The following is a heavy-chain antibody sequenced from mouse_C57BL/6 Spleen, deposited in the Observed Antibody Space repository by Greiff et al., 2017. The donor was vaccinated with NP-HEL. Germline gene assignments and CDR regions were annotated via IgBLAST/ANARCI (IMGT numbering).Heavy chain of an antibody. CDR3: AREGSYWYFDV. D-gene: IGHD1-1*01. CDR1: GYTFTSYW. V-gene: IGHV1-61*01. Sequence: VQLQQSGAELVRPGSSVKLSCKASGYTFTSYWMDWVKQRPGQGLEWIGNIYPSDSETHYNQKFKDKATLTVDKSSSTAYMQLSSLTSEDSAVYYCAREGSYWYFDVWGTGTTVTVSS. CDR2: IYPSDSET. J-gene: IGHJ1*03.